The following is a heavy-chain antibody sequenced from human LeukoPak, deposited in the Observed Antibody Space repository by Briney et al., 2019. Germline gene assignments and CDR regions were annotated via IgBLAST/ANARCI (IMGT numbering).Heavy chain of an antibody. Sequence: ASVKVSCKASGYTFTSFDINWVRQATGQGLEWMGWMTPNSGDTGFAQRLQGRLTITRNTSISTAYMELSSLRSEDTAVYYCAGGESGDYRDYYMDVWGKGTTVTVSS. J-gene: IGHJ6*03. CDR2: MTPNSGDT. D-gene: IGHD4-17*01. V-gene: IGHV1-8*03. CDR3: AGGESGDYRDYYMDV. CDR1: GYTFTSFD.